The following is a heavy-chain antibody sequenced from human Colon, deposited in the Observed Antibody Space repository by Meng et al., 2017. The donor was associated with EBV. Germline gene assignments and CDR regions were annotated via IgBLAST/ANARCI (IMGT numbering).Heavy chain of an antibody. J-gene: IGHJ5*02. CDR3: ARGGGVIKGLVTWFDP. CDR1: GGSLSGYY. CDR2: INHSGTI. D-gene: IGHD2-8*01. V-gene: IGHV4-34*01. Sequence: QVQLQQGGAGLVKPSETLSLTCGVYGGSLSGYYWSWIRQTPGKGLEWIGEINHSGTINYNPSLRSRVTISVDRSNNQFSLRLSSVTAADTAVYYCARGGGVIKGLVTWFDPWGQGTLVTVSS.